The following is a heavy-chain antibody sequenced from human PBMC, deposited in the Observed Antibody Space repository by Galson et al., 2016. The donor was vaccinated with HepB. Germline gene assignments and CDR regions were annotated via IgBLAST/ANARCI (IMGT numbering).Heavy chain of an antibody. J-gene: IGHJ4*02. CDR3: AKTRGSSSSEVFYFDY. Sequence: SLRLSCAASGFTFRSYSMNWVRQAPGRGLEWVSSISGSASYLYYADSVKGRFTISRDNAKNSLYLQMNSLGAEDTAVYYCAKTRGSSSSEVFYFDYWGQGTLVTVSS. CDR2: ISGSASYL. V-gene: IGHV3-21*04. D-gene: IGHD6-6*01. CDR1: GFTFRSYS.